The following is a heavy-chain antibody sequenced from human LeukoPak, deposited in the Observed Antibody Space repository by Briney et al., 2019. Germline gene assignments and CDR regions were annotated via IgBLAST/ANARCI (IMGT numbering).Heavy chain of an antibody. V-gene: IGHV4-4*07. CDR1: GGSISSYY. Sequence: PSETLSLTCTVSGGSISSYYWSWIRQPAGKGLEWIGRIYTSGSTNYNPSLKSRVTMSVDTSKNQFSLKLSSVTAADTAVYYCARDKSHTAMVTGWFGPWGQGTLVTVSS. CDR2: IYTSGST. J-gene: IGHJ5*02. D-gene: IGHD5-18*01. CDR3: ARDKSHTAMVTGWFGP.